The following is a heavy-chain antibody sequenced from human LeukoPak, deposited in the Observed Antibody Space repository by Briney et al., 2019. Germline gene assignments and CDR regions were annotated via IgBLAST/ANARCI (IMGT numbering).Heavy chain of an antibody. Sequence: SETLSLTCTVSGGSISSYYRSWIRQPPGKGLEWIGYIYYSGSTNYNPSLKSRVTISVDTSKNQFSLKLSSVTAADTAVYYCASGYCSGGSCYSGGWYFDLWGRGTLVTVSS. CDR2: IYYSGST. J-gene: IGHJ2*01. CDR1: GGSISSYY. V-gene: IGHV4-59*01. CDR3: ASGYCSGGSCYSGGWYFDL. D-gene: IGHD2-15*01.